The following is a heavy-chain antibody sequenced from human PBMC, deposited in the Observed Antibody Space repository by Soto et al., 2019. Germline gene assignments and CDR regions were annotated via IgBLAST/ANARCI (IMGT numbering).Heavy chain of an antibody. V-gene: IGHV5-51*01. CDR2: IYPGDSDT. CDR3: ARYLSGSYYSTNYFDY. J-gene: IGHJ4*02. Sequence: GESLKISCKGSGYSITSYWIGWVRQMPGKGLEWMGIIYPGDSDTRYSPSFQGQVTISADKSISTAYLQWSSLKASDTAMYYCARYLSGSYYSTNYFDYWGQGTLVTVSS. D-gene: IGHD1-26*01. CDR1: GYSITSYW.